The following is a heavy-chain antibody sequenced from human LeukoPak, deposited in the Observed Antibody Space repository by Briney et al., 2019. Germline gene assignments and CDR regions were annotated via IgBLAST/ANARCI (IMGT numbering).Heavy chain of an antibody. CDR1: GFTFSSYA. CDR2: ISSNGGST. J-gene: IGHJ4*02. V-gene: IGHV3-64*01. CDR3: ARGADDGVNYLDY. Sequence: GGSLRLSCAASGFTFSSYAMHWVRQAPGKGLEYVSAISSNGGSTYYANSVKGRFTISRDNSKNSLYLQMNSLRAEDTAVYYCARGADDGVNYLDYWGQGTLVTVSS. D-gene: IGHD5-24*01.